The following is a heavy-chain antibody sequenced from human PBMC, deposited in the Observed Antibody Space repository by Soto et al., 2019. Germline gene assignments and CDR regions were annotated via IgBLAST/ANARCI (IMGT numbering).Heavy chain of an antibody. CDR2: ITSDGDST. CDR1: CFPFRNYD. CDR3: VKGNQLLRYYFEF. Sequence: GSLRLSCSGSCFPFRNYDMHWVRHAPGKGLEYVSGITSDGDSTYHADSVKGRFTISRDNSKNTLYLQMSSLRVEDTAVYYCVKGNQLLRYYFEFWGQGTLVTVSS. D-gene: IGHD2-15*01. V-gene: IGHV3-64D*06. J-gene: IGHJ4*02.